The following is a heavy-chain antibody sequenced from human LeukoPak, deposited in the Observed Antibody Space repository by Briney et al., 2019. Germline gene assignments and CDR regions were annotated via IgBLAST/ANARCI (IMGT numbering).Heavy chain of an antibody. Sequence: ASVKVSCKASGYTFTSYDINWVRQATGQGLEWMGWMNPNSGNTGYAQKFQGRVTMTRNTSISTAYMELSSLRSEDTAVYYCARGGPSQGILGVVSPYYYGMDVWGQGTTVTVSS. CDR3: ARGGPSQGILGVVSPYYYGMDV. CDR2: MNPNSGNT. J-gene: IGHJ6*02. V-gene: IGHV1-8*01. CDR1: GYTFTSYD. D-gene: IGHD3-3*01.